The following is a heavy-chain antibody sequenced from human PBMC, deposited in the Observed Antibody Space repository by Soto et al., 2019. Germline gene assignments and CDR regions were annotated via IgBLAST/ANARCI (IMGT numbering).Heavy chain of an antibody. D-gene: IGHD3-22*01. CDR1: GGSISSGGYY. Sequence: SETLSLTCTVSGGSISSGGYYWSWIRQHPGKGLEWIRYIYYSGSTYYNPSLKSRVTISVDTSKNQFSLKLSSVTAADTAVYYCARDRRSDYYDSSGYPLDAFDIWGQGTMVTVSS. V-gene: IGHV4-31*03. CDR3: ARDRRSDYYDSSGYPLDAFDI. CDR2: IYYSGST. J-gene: IGHJ3*02.